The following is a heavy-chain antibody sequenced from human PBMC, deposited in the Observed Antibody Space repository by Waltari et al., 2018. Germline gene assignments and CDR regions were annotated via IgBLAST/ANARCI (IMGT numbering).Heavy chain of an antibody. V-gene: IGHV3-15*01. Sequence: EVQLVESGGGLVKPGGSLRLSCAASGFPFSSAWMSWVRQAPGKGLEWVGLMKRKQDGVTTDYAALVKVRFTTSRYDSQNTLYLQISRLKTEDTAVYFCSRGYTRTLHDGYWGQGTLVTVSS. J-gene: IGHJ4*02. D-gene: IGHD2-15*01. CDR2: MKRKQDGVTT. CDR1: GFPFSSAW. CDR3: SRGYTRTLHDGY.